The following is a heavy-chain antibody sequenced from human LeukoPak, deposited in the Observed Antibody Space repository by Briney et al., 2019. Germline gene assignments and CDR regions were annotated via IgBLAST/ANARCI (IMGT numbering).Heavy chain of an antibody. J-gene: IGHJ5*02. Sequence: PGRSLRLSCAASGFTFSSYGIHWVRQAPGKGLEWVAVISYDGSNKYYADSVKGRFTISRDNAKNSLYLQMNSLRAEDTAVYYCAKGDKMLTWRRTYNCFDPWGQGTLVTVSS. CDR2: ISYDGSNK. CDR1: GFTFSSYG. CDR3: AKGDKMLTWRRTYNCFDP. D-gene: IGHD3-16*01. V-gene: IGHV3-30*18.